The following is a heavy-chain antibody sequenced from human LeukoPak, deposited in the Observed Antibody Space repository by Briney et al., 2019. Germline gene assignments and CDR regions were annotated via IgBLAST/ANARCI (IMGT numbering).Heavy chain of an antibody. CDR1: GGSISSGSYY. Sequence: SQTLSLTCTVSGGSISSGSYYWSWIRQPAGKGLEWIGRIYTSGSTNYNPSLKSRVTISIDTSKNQFSLKLSSVTAADTAVYYCGGITVGATLVDYWGQGTLVTVSS. D-gene: IGHD1-26*01. V-gene: IGHV4-61*02. J-gene: IGHJ4*02. CDR2: IYTSGST. CDR3: GGITVGATLVDY.